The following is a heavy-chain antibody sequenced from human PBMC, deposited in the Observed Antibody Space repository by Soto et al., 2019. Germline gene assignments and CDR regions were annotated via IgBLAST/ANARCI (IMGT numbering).Heavy chain of an antibody. J-gene: IGHJ4*02. CDR3: ARRSHQGYFDY. V-gene: IGHV4-39*01. CDR1: GGSISSSSYY. Sequence: QLQLQESGPGLVKPSETLSLTCTVSGGSISSSSYYWGWIRQPPGKGLEWIGSIYYSGITYYNPSLKSRVTISVDTSKNQFSLKLSSVTAADTAVYYCARRSHQGYFDYWGQGTLVTVSS. CDR2: IYYSGIT.